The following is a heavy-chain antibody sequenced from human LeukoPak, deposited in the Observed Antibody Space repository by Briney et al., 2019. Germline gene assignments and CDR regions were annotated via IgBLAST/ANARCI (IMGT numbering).Heavy chain of an antibody. CDR3: ARAAYYYDSSGYYWTRRSDYYYYYMDV. CDR2: INWNGGST. V-gene: IGHV3-20*04. J-gene: IGHJ6*03. D-gene: IGHD3-22*01. CDR1: GFTFDDYG. Sequence: PGGSLRLSCAASGFTFDDYGMSWVRQAPGKGLEWVSGINWNGGSTGYADSVKGRFTISRDNAKNSLYLQMNSLGAEDTALYYCARAAYYYDSSGYYWTRRSDYYYYYMDVWGKGTTVTVSS.